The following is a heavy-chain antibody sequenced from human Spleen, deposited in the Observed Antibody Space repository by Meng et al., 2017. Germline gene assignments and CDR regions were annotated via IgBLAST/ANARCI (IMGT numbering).Heavy chain of an antibody. CDR2: INSDGSST. Sequence: GESLKISCAASGFTFSSSWMHWVRQAPGKGLVWVSQINSDGSSTSYADSVKGRFTISRDNAKNTPYLQMNSLRAEDTALYYCVKYCSLLTCLNYGMDVWGQGTTVTVSS. V-gene: IGHV3-74*01. CDR1: GFTFSSSW. D-gene: IGHD2-15*01. CDR3: VKYCSLLTCLNYGMDV. J-gene: IGHJ6*02.